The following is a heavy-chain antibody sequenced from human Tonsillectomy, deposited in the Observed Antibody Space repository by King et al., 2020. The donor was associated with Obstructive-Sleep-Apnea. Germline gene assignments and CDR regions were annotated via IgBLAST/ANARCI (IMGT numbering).Heavy chain of an antibody. J-gene: IGHJ5*02. D-gene: IGHD3-10*01. Sequence: DVQLVESGGGLVQPGGSLRLSCAASGFTFSDHYMDWARQTPGKGLEWVGRVRNKARSYTREYAASVKRRFIISRDDSQNSLYLQLNSLKIEETAVYYCVRVWRGYYFGPWGEGTRDTVSS. CDR1: GFTFSDHY. CDR3: VRVWRGYYFGP. CDR2: VRNKARSYTR. V-gene: IGHV3-72*01.